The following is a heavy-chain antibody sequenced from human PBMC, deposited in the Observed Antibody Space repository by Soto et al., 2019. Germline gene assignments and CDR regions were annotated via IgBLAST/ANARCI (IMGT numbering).Heavy chain of an antibody. D-gene: IGHD4-17*01. CDR2: ISAYNGNT. CDR1: GYTFTSYG. J-gene: IGHJ6*02. CDR3: ARDSVNPYYYYGMDV. Sequence: QVQLVQSGAEVKKPGASVKVSCKASGYTFTSYGISWVRQAPGQGLEWMGWISAYNGNTNYAQKLQGRVTMTTDTSTSTADMELRILRSDDTAVYYCARDSVNPYYYYGMDVWGQGTTVTVSS. V-gene: IGHV1-18*01.